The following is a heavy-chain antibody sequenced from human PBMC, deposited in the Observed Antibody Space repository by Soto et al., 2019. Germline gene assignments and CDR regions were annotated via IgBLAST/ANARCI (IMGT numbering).Heavy chain of an antibody. D-gene: IGHD6-13*01. J-gene: IGHJ4*02. CDR2: INHSGST. CDR3: ARVAEGIAAAGTVFDY. Sequence: SETLSLTCAVYGGSFSGYYWSWIRQPPGKGLEWIGEINHSGSTNYNPSLKSRVTISVDTSKNQFSLKLSSVTAADTAVYYCARVAEGIAAAGTVFDYWGQGTLVTVSS. V-gene: IGHV4-34*01. CDR1: GGSFSGYY.